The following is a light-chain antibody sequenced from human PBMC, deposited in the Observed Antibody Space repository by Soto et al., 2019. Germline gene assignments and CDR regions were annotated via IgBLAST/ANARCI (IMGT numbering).Light chain of an antibody. V-gene: IGKV3-20*01. Sequence: MVLTQSPGTLYLSPGESATLLCRASQRVSGNYVGWYQQKPGQVPRLLISGASNRATDIPVRFSGSGSGTDFTLTISRLEPEDFAVYYCQHYGSSIFTFGPATKVDV. CDR3: QHYGSSIFT. J-gene: IGKJ3*01. CDR1: QRVSGNY. CDR2: GAS.